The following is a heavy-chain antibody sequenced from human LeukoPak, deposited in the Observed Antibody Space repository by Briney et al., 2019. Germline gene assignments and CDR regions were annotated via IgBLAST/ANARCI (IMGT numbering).Heavy chain of an antibody. CDR2: INWNGGST. J-gene: IGHJ3*02. V-gene: IGHV3-20*04. D-gene: IGHD2-2*01. Sequence: GGSLRLSCAASGFTFDDYGMSWVRQAPGKGLELVTGINWNGGSTGYADSVKGRFTISRDNAKNSLYLQMNSLRAEDTALYYCARDRWAPAATHDAFDIWGQGTMVTVSS. CDR3: ARDRWAPAATHDAFDI. CDR1: GFTFDDYG.